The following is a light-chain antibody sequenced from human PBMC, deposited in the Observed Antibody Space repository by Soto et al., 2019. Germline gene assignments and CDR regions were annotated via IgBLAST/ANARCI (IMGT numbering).Light chain of an antibody. V-gene: IGKV3-15*01. CDR2: GAS. CDR3: QQYSHWPLT. J-gene: IGKJ4*01. Sequence: EIVMTQSPATLSVSPGERATLSCRASQSVSSNLAWYQQKPGQAPRLLIYGASTRATGIPARFSGSGSATEFTLTIGSLQSEDFALYYCQQYSHWPLTFGGGTKVEIK. CDR1: QSVSSN.